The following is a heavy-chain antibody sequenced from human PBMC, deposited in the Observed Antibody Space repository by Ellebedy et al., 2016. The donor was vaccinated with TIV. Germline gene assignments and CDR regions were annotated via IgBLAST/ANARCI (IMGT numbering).Heavy chain of an antibody. V-gene: IGHV3-48*04. CDR3: ARKRANWGYPQSPFDV. D-gene: IGHD7-27*01. Sequence: GESLKISCAASGFTFSSYSMNWVRQAPGKGLEWVSYISSSGSSRHHADSVNGRFTISRDNAKISLSLEMNNLRAEDTAVYYCARKRANWGYPQSPFDVWGQGTLVTVSS. J-gene: IGHJ3*01. CDR2: ISSSGSSR. CDR1: GFTFSSYS.